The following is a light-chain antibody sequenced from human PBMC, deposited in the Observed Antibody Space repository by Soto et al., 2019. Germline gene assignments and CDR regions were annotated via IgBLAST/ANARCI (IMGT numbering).Light chain of an antibody. V-gene: IGKV3-15*01. CDR1: QSVGSK. CDR2: DAF. J-gene: IGKJ4*01. CDR3: QEYNNWPPLT. Sequence: EVVMTQSPATLSVSPGERATLSCRASQSVGSKLAWYQQKPGQDPRLLIFDAFTSATGIPARFSGSGSGTEFTLFISSLQSEYFAVYYCQEYNNWPPLTFGGGTKVEI.